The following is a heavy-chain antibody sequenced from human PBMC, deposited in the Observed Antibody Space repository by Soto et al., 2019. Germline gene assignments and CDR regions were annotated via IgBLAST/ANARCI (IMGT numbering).Heavy chain of an antibody. J-gene: IGHJ4*02. D-gene: IGHD3-16*01. CDR1: GGSISNDR. V-gene: IGHV4-4*07. CDR3: TRGRFGTSSPCY. CDR2: IFASGRT. Sequence: PSETLSLTCTVSGGSISNDRWSWVRQPAGKGLEWIGRIFASGRTNYNPSLQSRVTMSVDTSKNQFSLTMTSLAAADPAVYSCTRGRFGTSSPCYSGQG.